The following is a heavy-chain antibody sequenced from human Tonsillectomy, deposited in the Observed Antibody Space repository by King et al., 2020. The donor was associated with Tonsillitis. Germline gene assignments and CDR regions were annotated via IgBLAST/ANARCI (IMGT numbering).Heavy chain of an antibody. CDR3: ARAPGILTGYYLPDY. Sequence: VQLVESGGGVVQPGRSLRLSCAASGFTFSSYAMHWVRQAPGKGLEWVAVISYDGSKKYYADSVKGRFTISRDNSKNTLYLQMNSLRAEDTAVYYCARAPGILTGYYLPDYWGQGTLVTVSS. CDR1: GFTFSSYA. D-gene: IGHD3-9*01. CDR2: ISYDGSKK. J-gene: IGHJ4*02. V-gene: IGHV3-30-3*01.